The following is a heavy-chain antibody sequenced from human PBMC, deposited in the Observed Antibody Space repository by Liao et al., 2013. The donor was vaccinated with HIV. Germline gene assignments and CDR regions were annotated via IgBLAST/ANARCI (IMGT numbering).Heavy chain of an antibody. CDR2: LYFSGST. CDR1: GDSISSSSPY. J-gene: IGHJ5*02. CDR3: ARVDQYYDYWRGYENWFDP. Sequence: QLQLQESGPGLVKPSETLSLTCTVSGDSISSSSPYWGWIRQPPGKGLEWIGSLYFSGSTYYNPSLKSRVSISVDTSKNQFSLKLSSVTAADTAMYYCARVDQYYDYWRGYENWFDPWGQGTLVTVSS. D-gene: IGHD3-3*01. V-gene: IGHV4-39*07.